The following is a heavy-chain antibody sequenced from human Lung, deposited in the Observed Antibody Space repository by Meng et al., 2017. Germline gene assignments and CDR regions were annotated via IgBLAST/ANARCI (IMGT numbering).Heavy chain of an antibody. V-gene: IGHV1-2*02. Sequence: VHSWADGKKPVASVQVSCRTSGYPFSVYYMHWVRQAPGQGLEWMGWSNPNTGGTDYAQKFQGRVTMTRDTSISTAYMELRGLRSDDTAVYYCARGNWYYFDYWGQGTLVTVSS. CDR3: ARGNWYYFDY. CDR1: GYPFSVYY. D-gene: IGHD1-1*01. J-gene: IGHJ4*02. CDR2: SNPNTGGT.